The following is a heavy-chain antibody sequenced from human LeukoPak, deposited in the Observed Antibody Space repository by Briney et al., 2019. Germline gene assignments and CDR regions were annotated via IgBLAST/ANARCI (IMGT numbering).Heavy chain of an antibody. CDR1: GFTFSRYW. D-gene: IGHD1-7*01. CDR3: ARGGGTNDL. CDR2: IKEDGSEK. Sequence: GESLKISCAASGFTFSRYWMTWVRQAPGKGLEWVANIKEDGSEKYYVDSVKGRFTISRDNANNSLCLQMNSLRAEDTAVYYCARGGGTNDLWGQGTMVTVSS. V-gene: IGHV3-7*04. J-gene: IGHJ3*01.